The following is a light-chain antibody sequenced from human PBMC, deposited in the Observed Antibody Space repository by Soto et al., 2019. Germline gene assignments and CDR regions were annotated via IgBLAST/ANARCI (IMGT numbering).Light chain of an antibody. V-gene: IGKV1-5*01. CDR3: QQYNSYWT. Sequence: DIQMTQSPSTLSASVGARVTITFRASQSISDWLAWFQLKPGKAPKLLIYDASSLESGVPSRFSGSGSGTEFTLTISSLQPDDFATYYCQQYNSYWTFGQGTKV. CDR2: DAS. J-gene: IGKJ1*01. CDR1: QSISDW.